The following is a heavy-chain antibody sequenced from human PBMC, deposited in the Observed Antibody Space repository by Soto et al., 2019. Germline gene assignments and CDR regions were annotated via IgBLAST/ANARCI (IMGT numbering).Heavy chain of an antibody. J-gene: IGHJ4*02. Sequence: QVQLVQSGAEVKKPGSSVKVSCKASGGTFSSYAISWVRQAPGQGLEWMGGIIAILGTANYAQKFQGRVTITAVESTSPAYMELRSLRSEDTAVYYGARDRTRAAGTLDYWGQGTLVTVSS. V-gene: IGHV1-69*12. CDR2: IIAILGTA. CDR1: GGTFSSYA. D-gene: IGHD6-13*01. CDR3: ARDRTRAAGTLDY.